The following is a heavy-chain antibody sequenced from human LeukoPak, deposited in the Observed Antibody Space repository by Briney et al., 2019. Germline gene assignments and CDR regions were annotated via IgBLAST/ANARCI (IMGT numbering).Heavy chain of an antibody. CDR3: ARDFYYDTSGGGLT. D-gene: IGHD3-22*01. V-gene: IGHV1-69*05. J-gene: IGHJ3*01. CDR2: VVPMSGTA. Sequence: SVKVSCKASGGTFSGYGINWVRQAPGQGLEWMGRVVPMSGTANYAQKFQGRVTITTDESTSTAYMELTSLRSEDTGVYYCARDFYYDTSGGGLTGGQGTMVSVSS. CDR1: GGTFSGYG.